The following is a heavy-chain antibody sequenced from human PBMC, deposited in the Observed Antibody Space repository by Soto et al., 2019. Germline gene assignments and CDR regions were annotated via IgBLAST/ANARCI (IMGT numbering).Heavy chain of an antibody. CDR3: ARDLYSSSARYFDY. D-gene: IGHD6-6*01. Sequence: EVQLVESGGGLVKPGGSLRLSCAAAGCTFSSYSMNWVRQAPGKGLEWVSSISSSSSYIYYADSVKGRFTISRDNAKNSLYLQMNSLRAEDTAVYYCARDLYSSSARYFDYWGQGTLVTVSS. CDR1: GCTFSSYS. J-gene: IGHJ4*02. V-gene: IGHV3-21*01. CDR2: ISSSSSYI.